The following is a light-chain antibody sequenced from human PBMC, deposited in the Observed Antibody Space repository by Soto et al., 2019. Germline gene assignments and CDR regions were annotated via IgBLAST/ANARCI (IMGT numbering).Light chain of an antibody. CDR2: KAP. CDR3: LQYKNYPWT. Sequence: DIQMTQSPSTLSASVGDEVTITCRANESISRWLAWYQQKPGKAPKVLIYKAPTLESGVPSRFSGSGSGTEFTLTISLQPDDFATYFCLQYKNYPWTFGQGTKVDIK. J-gene: IGKJ1*01. V-gene: IGKV1-5*03. CDR1: ESISRW.